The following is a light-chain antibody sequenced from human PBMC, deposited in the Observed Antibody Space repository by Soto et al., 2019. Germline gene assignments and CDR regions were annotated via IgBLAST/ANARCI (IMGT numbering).Light chain of an antibody. V-gene: IGLV2-23*01. CDR3: CSYAGSGTDNYV. J-gene: IGLJ1*01. Sequence: QSAKTHPASVSGSPGHSITISCTGTSSDIGTCNLVSWYQHYPGKAPKLMIYEGIKRPSGVSNRFSGSKSGNTAFLTISGLQAEDEADYYCCSYAGSGTDNYVFGSGTKVTVL. CDR1: SSDIGTCNL. CDR2: EGI.